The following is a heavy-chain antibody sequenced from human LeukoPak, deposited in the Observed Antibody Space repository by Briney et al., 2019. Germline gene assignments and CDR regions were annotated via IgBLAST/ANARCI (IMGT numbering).Heavy chain of an antibody. CDR1: GYTFTSYD. CDR3: ARGRYSSGWYSFTAFFAFDI. CDR2: MNPNSGNT. V-gene: IGHV1-8*01. J-gene: IGHJ3*02. D-gene: IGHD6-19*01. Sequence: GASVKVSCKASGYTFTSYDINWVRQATGQGLEWTGWMNPNSGNTGYAQKFQGRVTMTRNASISTAYMELNSLRSEDTAVYYCARGRYSSGWYSFTAFFAFDIWGQGTMVTVSS.